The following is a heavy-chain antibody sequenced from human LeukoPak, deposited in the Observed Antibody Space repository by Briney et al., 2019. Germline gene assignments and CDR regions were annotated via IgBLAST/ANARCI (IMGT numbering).Heavy chain of an antibody. Sequence: GGSLRLSCAASGFTLSSYAMSWVRQAPGKGLEWVSAISGSGGSTYYADSVKGRFTISRDNSKNTLYLQMNSLRAEDTAVYYCAKVPTEVVVAATFDYWGQGTLVTVSS. J-gene: IGHJ4*02. CDR3: AKVPTEVVVAATFDY. CDR1: GFTLSSYA. V-gene: IGHV3-23*01. D-gene: IGHD2-15*01. CDR2: ISGSGGST.